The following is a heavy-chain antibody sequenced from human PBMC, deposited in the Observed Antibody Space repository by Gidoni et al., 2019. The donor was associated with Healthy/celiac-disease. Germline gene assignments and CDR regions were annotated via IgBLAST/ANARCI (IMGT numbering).Heavy chain of an antibody. V-gene: IGHV3-15*07. CDR2: IKSKTDGGTT. CDR1: GFSFSNAW. Sequence: EVQLVESGGGLVKTGGSLRLSCAASGFSFSNAWMSWVRQAPGKGLEWVGRIKSKTDGGTTDYAAPVKGRFTISRDDSKNTLYLQMNSLKTEDTAVYYCTTDPYYYYYYGMDVWGKGTTVTVSS. J-gene: IGHJ6*04. CDR3: TTDPYYYYYYGMDV.